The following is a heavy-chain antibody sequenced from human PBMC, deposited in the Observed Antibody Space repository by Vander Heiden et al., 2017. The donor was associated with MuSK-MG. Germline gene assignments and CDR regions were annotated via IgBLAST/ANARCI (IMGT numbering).Heavy chain of an antibody. CDR3: AREASSGYSSDAFDI. CDR2: ISYTGSP. CDR1: GGSISTYY. Sequence: QVQLQESGPGLAKPSDTLSLTCTVSGGSISTYYWSWIRQPPGKGLEWIGYISYTGSPNYNPSVKSRVTISVDTSKNHFSLKLSSVTAADTAVYYCAREASSGYSSDAFDIWGQGTLVTISS. J-gene: IGHJ3*02. V-gene: IGHV4-59*01. D-gene: IGHD3-22*01.